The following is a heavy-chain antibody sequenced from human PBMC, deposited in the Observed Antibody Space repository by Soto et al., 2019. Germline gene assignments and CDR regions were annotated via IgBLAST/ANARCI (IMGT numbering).Heavy chain of an antibody. V-gene: IGHV4-34*01. Sequence: SETLSLTCVVSGGSLSDYFWSWIRQPPGMALEWIGEINHLGSINPDTSKNQFSLQLNSVTPEDTAVYYCARDHTGITGTIVASYYYYMDVWGKGTTVTVSS. CDR2: INHLGSI. J-gene: IGHJ6*03. CDR1: GGSLSDYF. CDR3: ARDHTGITGTIVASYYYYMDV. D-gene: IGHD1-7*01.